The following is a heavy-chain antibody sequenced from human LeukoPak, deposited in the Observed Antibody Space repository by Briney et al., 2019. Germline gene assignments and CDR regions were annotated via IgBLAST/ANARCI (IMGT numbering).Heavy chain of an antibody. CDR1: GGSISSYY. D-gene: IGHD2-2*01. Sequence: SETLSLTCTVSGGSISSYYWSWIRQPPGQGLEWIGYIYYSVSTNYNPSLKSRVTISVDTSKNQFSLKLSSVTAADTAVYYCARHSGDIVVVPAAPLYYWGQGTLVTVSS. V-gene: IGHV4-59*08. CDR2: IYYSVST. CDR3: ARHSGDIVVVPAAPLYY. J-gene: IGHJ4*02.